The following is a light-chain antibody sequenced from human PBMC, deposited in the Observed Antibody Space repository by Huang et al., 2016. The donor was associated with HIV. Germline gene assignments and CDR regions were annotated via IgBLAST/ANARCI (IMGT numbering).Light chain of an antibody. J-gene: IGKJ2*01. V-gene: IGKV1-33*01. Sequence: DIQMTQSPSSLSASVGDKVTITCQATQDISKYLNWYQQKPGKAPKLLIYGASNLETGVPSRFSESGSGTDFTFTISSLQPEDIATYYCQQYDNLYTFGPGTKLEIK. CDR1: QDISKY. CDR3: QQYDNLYT. CDR2: GAS.